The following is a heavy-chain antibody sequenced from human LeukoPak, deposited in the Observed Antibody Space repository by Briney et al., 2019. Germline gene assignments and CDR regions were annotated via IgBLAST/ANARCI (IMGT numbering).Heavy chain of an antibody. CDR3: ARERKYYDRSGNFDY. V-gene: IGHV3-30-3*01. CDR1: GFTFSSYA. D-gene: IGHD3-22*01. CDR2: ISYDGSNK. Sequence: TGGSLRLSCAASGFTFSSYAMHWVRQAPGKGLEWVAVISYDGSNKYYADSVKGRFTISRDNSKNTLYLQMNSLRAEDTAVYYCARERKYYDRSGNFDYWGQGTLVTVSS. J-gene: IGHJ4*02.